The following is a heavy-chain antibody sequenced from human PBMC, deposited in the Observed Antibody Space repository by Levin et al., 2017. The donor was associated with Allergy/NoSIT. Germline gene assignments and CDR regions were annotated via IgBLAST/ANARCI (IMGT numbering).Heavy chain of an antibody. CDR1: GFTFGDYA. CDR3: TREAQLYYDFWSGYVYFDY. D-gene: IGHD3-3*01. J-gene: IGHJ4*02. Sequence: GESLKISCTASGFTFGDYAMSWFRQAPGKGLEWVGFIRSKAYGGTTEYAASVKGRFTISRDGSKSIAYLQMNSLKTEDTAVYYCTREAQLYYDFWSGYVYFDYWGQGTLVTVSS. V-gene: IGHV3-49*01. CDR2: IRSKAYGGTT.